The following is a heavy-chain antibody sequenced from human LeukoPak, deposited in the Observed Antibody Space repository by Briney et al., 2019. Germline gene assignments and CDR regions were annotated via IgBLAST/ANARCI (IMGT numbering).Heavy chain of an antibody. CDR1: GGSISSGSYY. Sequence: SQTLSFTCTVPGGSISSGSYYRSWIRQPAGKGLEWIGRIYTSGSTNYNPSLKSRVTISVDTSKNQFSLKLSSVTAADTAVYYCARNIAARTDYYYGMDVWGQGTTVTVSS. V-gene: IGHV4-61*02. CDR2: IYTSGST. J-gene: IGHJ6*02. CDR3: ARNIAARTDYYYGMDV. D-gene: IGHD6-6*01.